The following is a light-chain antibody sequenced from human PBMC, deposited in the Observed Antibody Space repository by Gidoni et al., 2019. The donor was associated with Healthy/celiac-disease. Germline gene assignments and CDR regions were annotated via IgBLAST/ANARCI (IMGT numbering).Light chain of an antibody. V-gene: IGKV3-11*01. CDR3: QQRSNWPGLT. J-gene: IGKJ4*01. CDR2: DAS. CDR1: QSLSSY. Sequence: EIVLTQSPATLSLSPGERATLSCRASQSLSSYLAWYQQKPGQAPRLLIYDASNRATGIPARCSGSGSGTDFTLTISSLEPEDFAVDYCQQRSNWPGLTFGGGTKVEIK.